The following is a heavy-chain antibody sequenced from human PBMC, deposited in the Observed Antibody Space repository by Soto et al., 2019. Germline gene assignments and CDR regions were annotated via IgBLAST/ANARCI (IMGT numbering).Heavy chain of an antibody. D-gene: IGHD2-2*01. J-gene: IGHJ6*02. CDR1: GFTFSSYA. Sequence: PGGSLRLSCAASGFTFSSYAMHWVRQAPGKGLEWVAVISYDGSNKYYADSVKGRFTISRDNSKNTLYLQMNSLRAEDTAVYYCARERGVPAANTLYYYYYGMDVWGQGTTVTVSS. CDR3: ARERGVPAANTLYYYYYGMDV. CDR2: ISYDGSNK. V-gene: IGHV3-30-3*01.